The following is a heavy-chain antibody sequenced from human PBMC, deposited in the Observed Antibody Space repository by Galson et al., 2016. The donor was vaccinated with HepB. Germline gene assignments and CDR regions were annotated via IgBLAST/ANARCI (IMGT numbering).Heavy chain of an antibody. Sequence: QSGAEVKKPGESLKIACKGSGYIFTSYWIAWVRQTPGKGLEWMGIIYPGDSDTTYSPSFQGQVTISADRSISTTDLQWSSLKASDTAMYYCSRTWFGADWGQGTLVTVSS. CDR2: IYPGDSDT. CDR1: GYIFTSYW. D-gene: IGHD3-10*01. J-gene: IGHJ4*02. CDR3: SRTWFGAD. V-gene: IGHV5-51*01.